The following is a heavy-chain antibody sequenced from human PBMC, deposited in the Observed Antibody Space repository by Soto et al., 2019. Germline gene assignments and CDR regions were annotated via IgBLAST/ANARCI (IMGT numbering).Heavy chain of an antibody. V-gene: IGHV3-11*01. CDR3: ARESGRWHYYLYMGV. CDR2: IFNSGNMI. Sequence: QVQLVESGGGLVRPGGSLRLSCAASGFTFSDYYMSWIRQAPGKGLEWVAYIFNSGNMIFYADSVKGRFTISRDNAKNTMFLEMNSLTVADTAVYYCARESGRWHYYLYMGVSGKGATVSV. CDR1: GFTFSDYY. J-gene: IGHJ6*03. D-gene: IGHD6-19*01.